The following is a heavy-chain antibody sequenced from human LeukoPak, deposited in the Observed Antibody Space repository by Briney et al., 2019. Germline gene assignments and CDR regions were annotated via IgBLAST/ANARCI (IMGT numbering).Heavy chain of an antibody. D-gene: IGHD6-13*01. CDR3: ATVEEKYSSSWYYFDY. CDR2: FDPEDGET. CDR1: GYTLTELS. V-gene: IGHV1-24*01. Sequence: ASVKVSCKVSGYTLTELSMHWVRQAPGKGLEWMGGFDPEDGETIYAQKFQGRVTMTEDTSTDTAYMELSSLRSEDTAVYYCATVEEKYSSSWYYFDYWGQATLVTVSS. J-gene: IGHJ4*02.